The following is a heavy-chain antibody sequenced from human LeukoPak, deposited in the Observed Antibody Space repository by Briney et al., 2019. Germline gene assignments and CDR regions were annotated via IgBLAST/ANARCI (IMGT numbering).Heavy chain of an antibody. D-gene: IGHD4-23*01. CDR2: IYSGGSI. V-gene: IGHV3-66*04. Sequence: GGSLRLSCAASGLTVSSHMNWVRPAPGQGLEWVSVIYSGGSIYYAYSVKGRFTISRDKSKNTLYLQMNSLRAEDTAVYYCARPPYAGVDYWGQGTLVTVSS. J-gene: IGHJ4*02. CDR3: ARPPYAGVDY. CDR1: GLTVSSH.